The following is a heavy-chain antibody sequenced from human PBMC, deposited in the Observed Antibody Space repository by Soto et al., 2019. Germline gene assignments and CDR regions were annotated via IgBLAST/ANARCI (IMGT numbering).Heavy chain of an antibody. CDR1: GFTFSSYG. D-gene: IGHD6-13*01. Sequence: GGSLRLSCAASGFTFSSYGMHWVRQAPGKGLEWVAVISYDGSNKYYADSVKGRFTISRHNSKNTLYLQMNSLRAEDTAVYYCARDHSSSWYYFDYWGQGTLVTVSS. CDR3: ARDHSSSWYYFDY. CDR2: ISYDGSNK. J-gene: IGHJ4*02. V-gene: IGHV3-30*03.